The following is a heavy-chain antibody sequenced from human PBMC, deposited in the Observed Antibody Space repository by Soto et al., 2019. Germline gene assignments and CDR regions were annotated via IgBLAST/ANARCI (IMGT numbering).Heavy chain of an antibody. CDR1: GGSISSGNYY. V-gene: IGHV4-30-4*01. Sequence: PSETLSLTCTVSGGSISSGNYYWSWIRQPPGKGLEWIGFISYSGTTYYNASLWSRASVSVDTSKSQFSLDLSSVTAADTAVYYCATMGTPVTGLYYFDYWGQGTLVTVPQ. J-gene: IGHJ4*02. CDR2: ISYSGTT. CDR3: ATMGTPVTGLYYFDY. D-gene: IGHD4-17*01.